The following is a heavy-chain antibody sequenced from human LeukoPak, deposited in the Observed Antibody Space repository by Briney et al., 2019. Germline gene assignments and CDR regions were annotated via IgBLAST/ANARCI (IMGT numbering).Heavy chain of an antibody. CDR3: ASLIYDSSGYYFDK. CDR2: IQYSGST. Sequence: SETLSLTCTVSGGSISSYHWSWIRQSPGKGLEWMGYIQYSGSTNRNPSLKSRVTISVDTSKNQFSLKLSSVTAADTAVYYCASLIYDSSGYYFDKWGQGALVTVSS. D-gene: IGHD3-22*01. CDR1: GGSISSYH. V-gene: IGHV4-59*08. J-gene: IGHJ4*02.